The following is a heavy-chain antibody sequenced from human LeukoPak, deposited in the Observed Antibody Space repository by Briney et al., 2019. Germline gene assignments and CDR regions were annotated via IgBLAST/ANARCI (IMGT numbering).Heavy chain of an antibody. Sequence: GESLKISCKGSGYNLAEFWIGWVRQMPGKGLEWVAFIYPGGSDRRYSPPFQGQVTVSADKSINTVYLQWGSLKASDTAMYYCARHFDTSTYYSSFDFWGQGTLVIVSS. CDR2: IYPGGSDR. CDR1: GYNLAEFW. V-gene: IGHV5-51*01. CDR3: ARHFDTSTYYSSFDF. D-gene: IGHD3-10*01. J-gene: IGHJ4*02.